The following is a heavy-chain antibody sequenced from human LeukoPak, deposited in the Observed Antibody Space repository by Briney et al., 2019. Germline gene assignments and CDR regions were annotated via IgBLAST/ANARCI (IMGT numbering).Heavy chain of an antibody. V-gene: IGHV4-38-2*02. CDR2: IYHSGTT. J-gene: IGHJ5*02. D-gene: IGHD3-10*01. CDR3: AREGSTSGTNWFDP. Sequence: PSETLSLTCAVSDYSITSDYYWGWIRQPPGKGLEWIGSIYHSGTTDYNPSLKSRVTISVDTSKNHFSLKLTSVTAADTAVYYCAREGSTSGTNWFDPGGQGNLVTVSS. CDR1: DYSITSDYY.